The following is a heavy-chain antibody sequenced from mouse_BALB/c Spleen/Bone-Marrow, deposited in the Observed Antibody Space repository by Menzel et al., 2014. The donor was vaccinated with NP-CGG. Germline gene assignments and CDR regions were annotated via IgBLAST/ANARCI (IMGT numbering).Heavy chain of an antibody. CDR1: GFTFSSFG. CDR3: ARDEDYAMDY. Sequence: EVQGEESGGGLVQPGGSRKLSCAASGFTFSSFGMHWVRQAPEKGLEWVAYISSGSSTIYYADKVKGRFTISRDNPKNTLFLQMTSLRSEDTAMYYCARDEDYAMDYWGQGTSVTVSS. CDR2: ISSGSSTI. V-gene: IGHV5-17*02. J-gene: IGHJ4*01.